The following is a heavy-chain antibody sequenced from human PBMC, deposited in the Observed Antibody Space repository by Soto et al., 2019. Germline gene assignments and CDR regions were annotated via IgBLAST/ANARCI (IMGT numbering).Heavy chain of an antibody. Sequence: SVKVSCKASGYTFTSYDINWVRQATGQGLEWMGWIIPNFGNTNYAQKFQGRVTITTDESTSTAYMELSSLRSEDTAVYYCAREGAYGGNWAFDYWGQGTLVTVS. CDR3: AREGAYGGNWAFDY. V-gene: IGHV1-69*05. D-gene: IGHD2-15*01. CDR1: GYTFTSYD. CDR2: IIPNFGNT. J-gene: IGHJ4*02.